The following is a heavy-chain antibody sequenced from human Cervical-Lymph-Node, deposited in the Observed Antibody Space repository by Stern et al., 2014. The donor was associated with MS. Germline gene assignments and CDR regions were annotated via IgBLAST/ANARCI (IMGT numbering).Heavy chain of an antibody. CDR1: GGTFSSYA. V-gene: IGHV1-69*06. Sequence: VQLVESGAEVKKPGSSVKVSCKASGGTFSSYAISWVRQAPGQGLEWMGGSIPIFGTANYAQKFQGRVTITADKSTSTAYMELSSLRSEDTAVYYCARDQAYSGSPRGYFDYWGQGTLVTVSS. CDR3: ARDQAYSGSPRGYFDY. J-gene: IGHJ4*02. D-gene: IGHD1-26*01. CDR2: SIPIFGTA.